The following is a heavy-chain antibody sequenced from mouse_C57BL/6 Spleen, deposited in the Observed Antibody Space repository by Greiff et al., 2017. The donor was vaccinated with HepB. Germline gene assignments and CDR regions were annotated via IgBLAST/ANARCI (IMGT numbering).Heavy chain of an antibody. V-gene: IGHV1-47*01. CDR2: FHPYNDDT. D-gene: IGHD1-1*01. Sequence: VQVVESGAELVKPGASVKMSCKASGYTFTTYPIEWMKQNHGKSLEWIGNFHPYNDDTKYNEKFKGKATLTVEKSSSTVYLELSRLTSDDSAVYYCARGGYGSSFYWYFDVWGTGTTVTVSS. J-gene: IGHJ1*03. CDR3: ARGGYGSSFYWYFDV. CDR1: GYTFTTYP.